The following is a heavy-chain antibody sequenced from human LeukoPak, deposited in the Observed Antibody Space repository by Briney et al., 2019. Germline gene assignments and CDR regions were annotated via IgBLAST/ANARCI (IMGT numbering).Heavy chain of an antibody. CDR3: ACRDLTSTWSYP. CDR1: GYSFTSYW. V-gene: IGHV5-51*01. J-gene: IGHJ5*02. Sequence: GESLKISCKGIGYSFTSYWIGWVRQVPGKGMEWMGVIYPGDSMIRYNPSFQGQVTISVDKSIRTAYLQWVSLKASDTAMYYCACRDLTSTWSYPWGQGTLVTVSS. D-gene: IGHD2-2*01. CDR2: IYPGDSMI.